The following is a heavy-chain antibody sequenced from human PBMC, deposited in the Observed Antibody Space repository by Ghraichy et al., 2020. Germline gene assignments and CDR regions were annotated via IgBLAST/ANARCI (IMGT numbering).Heavy chain of an antibody. CDR3: AREQARYYSAGGYFDY. V-gene: IGHV4-59*01. J-gene: IGHJ4*02. CDR2: IYYSGST. CDR1: GGSISSYY. D-gene: IGHD3-10*01. Sequence: SETLSLTCTVSGGSISSYYWSWIRQPPGKGLEWIGYIYYSGSTNYNPSLKSRVTISVDTSKNQFSLKLSSVTAADTAVYYCAREQARYYSAGGYFDYWGQGTLVTVSS.